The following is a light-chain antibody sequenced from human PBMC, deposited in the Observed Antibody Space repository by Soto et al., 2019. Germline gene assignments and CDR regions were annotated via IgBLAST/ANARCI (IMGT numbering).Light chain of an antibody. CDR1: QGISNY. V-gene: IGKV1-27*01. Sequence: DIQMTQSPSSLSASVGDRVTITCRASQGISNYLAWYQQKPGKVPKLLIYAASTLQSGVPSRFSGSGSGTDYTLTISSLRREDGATCYCQKYNSARFTFGPGTKVDI. CDR2: AAS. CDR3: QKYNSARFT. J-gene: IGKJ3*01.